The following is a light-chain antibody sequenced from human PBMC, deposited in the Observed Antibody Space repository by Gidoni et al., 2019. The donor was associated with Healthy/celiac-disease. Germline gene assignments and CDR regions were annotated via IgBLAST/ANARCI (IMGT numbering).Light chain of an antibody. V-gene: IGKV3-11*01. CDR3: QQRSNWPRT. CDR1: QTVSSY. J-gene: IGKJ1*01. CDR2: DAS. Sequence: ELVLTQSPDTLSLSPGERATLSCRASQTVSSYLAWYQQKPGQAPRLLIYDASHRATGIPARFSGSGSGTDFTLTISSLEPEDFAVYYCQQRSNWPRTFGQGTKVEIK.